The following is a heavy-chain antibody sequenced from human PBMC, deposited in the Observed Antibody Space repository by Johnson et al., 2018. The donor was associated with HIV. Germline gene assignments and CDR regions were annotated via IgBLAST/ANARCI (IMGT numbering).Heavy chain of an antibody. CDR1: GFTFSSYA. CDR3: AKDLYSSSWTNDAFDI. Sequence: VQLVESGGGLVQPGGSLRLSCAASGFTFSSYAMSWVRQAPGKGLEWVSAISGGGSGTYYADSVKGRFTISRDNSKNTLYLQMNRLRAEDTAVYYCAKDLYSSSWTNDAFDIWGQGTMVTVSS. CDR2: ISGGGSGT. V-gene: IGHV3-23*04. J-gene: IGHJ3*02. D-gene: IGHD6-13*01.